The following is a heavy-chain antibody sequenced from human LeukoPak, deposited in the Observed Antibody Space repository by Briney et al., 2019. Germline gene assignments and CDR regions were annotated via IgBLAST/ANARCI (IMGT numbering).Heavy chain of an antibody. CDR3: ARDRGGDY. V-gene: IGHV3-66*01. J-gene: IGHJ4*02. D-gene: IGHD3-3*01. Sequence: GGSLRLSCAASGFTVSSNYMSWVRQAPGKGLEWVSVIYSGGSKYFADSVKGRFTISRDNSKNTLYLQVNGLSAEDTAVYYCARDRGGDYWGQGTLVTVSS. CDR2: IYSGGSK. CDR1: GFTVSSNY.